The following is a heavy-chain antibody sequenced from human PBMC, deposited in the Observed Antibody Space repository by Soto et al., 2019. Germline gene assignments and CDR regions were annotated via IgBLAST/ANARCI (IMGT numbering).Heavy chain of an antibody. CDR3: AKGNWKGPLDY. CDR1: GFTFDDYA. CDR2: ISWNSGSI. D-gene: IGHD1-1*01. Sequence: GGSLRLSCAASGFTFDDYAMHWVRQAPGKGLEWVSGISWNSGSIGYADSVKGRFNISRDNAKNSLYLQMNSLRAEDTALYYCAKGNWKGPLDYWGQGTLVTVSS. J-gene: IGHJ4*02. V-gene: IGHV3-9*01.